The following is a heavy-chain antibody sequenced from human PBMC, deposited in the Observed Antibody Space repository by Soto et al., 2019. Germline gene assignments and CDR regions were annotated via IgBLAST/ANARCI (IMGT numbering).Heavy chain of an antibody. CDR3: VSQRTSVLTQAYFDY. V-gene: IGHV4-39*01. Sequence: SETLSLTCTVSGGSVSNSNYYWGWLRQSPGKGLEWIRSVYYRGRSYSKSSVKSRVTISVDTSKNQFSLNLNSVTASDTAVYFCVSQRTSVLTQAYFDYWGPGALVTVSS. CDR1: GGSVSNSNYY. CDR2: VYYRGRS. D-gene: IGHD2-8*01. J-gene: IGHJ4*02.